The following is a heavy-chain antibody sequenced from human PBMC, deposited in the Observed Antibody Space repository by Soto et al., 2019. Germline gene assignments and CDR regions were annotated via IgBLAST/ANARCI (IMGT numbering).Heavy chain of an antibody. D-gene: IGHD3-10*02. CDR2: INTGNGNT. Sequence: ASVKVSCKASGYSFTTYAIHWVRQAPGQRPEWMGWINTGNGNTRYSPTFRGRLTLITDTSASTAYLELSSLNSEDTGVYYCAKILSLFGAMAVWGQGTTVTVSS. J-gene: IGHJ6*02. V-gene: IGHV1-3*04. CDR1: GYSFTTYA. CDR3: AKILSLFGAMAV.